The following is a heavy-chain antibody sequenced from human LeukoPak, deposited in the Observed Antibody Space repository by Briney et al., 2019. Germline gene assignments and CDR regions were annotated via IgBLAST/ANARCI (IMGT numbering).Heavy chain of an antibody. CDR3: ARHPAAGN. D-gene: IGHD6-19*01. J-gene: IGHJ4*02. V-gene: IGHV4-59*08. CDR2: IYYSGST. Sequence: SETLSLTCTVSGGSISNYYWSWIRQPPGKGLEWIGYIYYSGSTNYNPSLKSRVTISVDTSKNQFSLKLSSVTAADTAVYYCARHPAAGNWGQGTLVAVSS. CDR1: GGSISNYY.